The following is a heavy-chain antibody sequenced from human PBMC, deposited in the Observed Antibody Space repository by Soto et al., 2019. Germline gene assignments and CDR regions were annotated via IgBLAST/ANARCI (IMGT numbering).Heavy chain of an antibody. Sequence: PGGSLRLSCAASGFTFSSYWMSWVRQAPGKGLEWVANIKQDGSEKYYVDSVKGRFTISRDNAKKSLYLQMNRLRAEDTAVYYCARDVDSGGIRNLGAFDIWGQGTMVTVSS. J-gene: IGHJ3*02. D-gene: IGHD1-26*01. CDR1: GFTFSSYW. CDR3: ARDVDSGGIRNLGAFDI. V-gene: IGHV3-7*01. CDR2: IKQDGSEK.